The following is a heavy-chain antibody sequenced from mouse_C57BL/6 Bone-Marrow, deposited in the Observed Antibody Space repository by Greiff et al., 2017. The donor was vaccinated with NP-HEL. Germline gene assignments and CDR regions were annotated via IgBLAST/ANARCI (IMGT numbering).Heavy chain of an antibody. J-gene: IGHJ3*01. Sequence: EVQLQESGGGLVKPGGSLKLSCAASGFTFSSSAVSWVRQIPEKRLAWVATISDGGSYTYYPDNVKGRFTISRDNAKNNLYLPMSHLKSEDTAMYYGASNYCSSYEGLGYWGQGTLVTVSA. D-gene: IGHD1-1*01. CDR1: GFTFSSSA. V-gene: IGHV5-4*01. CDR2: ISDGGSYT. CDR3: ASNYCSSYEGLGY.